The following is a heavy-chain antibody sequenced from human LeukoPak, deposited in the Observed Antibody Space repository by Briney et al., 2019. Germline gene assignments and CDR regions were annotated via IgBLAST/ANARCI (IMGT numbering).Heavy chain of an antibody. V-gene: IGHV4-4*07. CDR2: LYNNGST. J-gene: IGHJ5*02. CDR3: VRDRGLGRGFDR. D-gene: IGHD3-16*01. CDR1: GGSLWSFY. Sequence: MASETLSLTCTVSGGSLWSFYWSWVRQPAGKGLEWIGRLYNNGSTNYSPSLQSRVIMSFDPSNNQFSLKLNSVTAADTAFYYCVRDRGLGRGFDRWGQGTMVTVSS.